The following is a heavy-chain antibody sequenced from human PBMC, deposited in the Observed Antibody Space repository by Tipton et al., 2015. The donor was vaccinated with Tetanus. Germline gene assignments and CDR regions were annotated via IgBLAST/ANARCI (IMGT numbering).Heavy chain of an antibody. CDR2: IYYSGST. J-gene: IGHJ3*02. CDR1: GGSISSGDYY. CDR3: ATRDWKNAFDI. D-gene: IGHD1-1*01. Sequence: TLSLTRTVSGGSISSGDYYWSWIRQPPGKGLEWIGYIYYSGSTYYNPSLKSRVTISVDTSKNQFSLKLSSVTAADTAVYYCATRDWKNAFDIWGQGTMVTVSS. V-gene: IGHV4-30-4*01.